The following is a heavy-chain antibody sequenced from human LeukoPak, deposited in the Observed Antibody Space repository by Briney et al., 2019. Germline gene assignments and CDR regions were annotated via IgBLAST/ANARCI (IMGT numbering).Heavy chain of an antibody. Sequence: GGSLRLSCAVSGFTFDDYAMHWVRQAPGKGLEWVSLISGDGGSTYYADSVKGRFTISRDNSKNSLYLQMNSLRTKDTALYYCAKGYGEISNWGQGTLVTVSS. J-gene: IGHJ4*02. CDR3: AKGYGEISN. D-gene: IGHD3-10*01. V-gene: IGHV3-43*02. CDR2: ISGDGGST. CDR1: GFTFDDYA.